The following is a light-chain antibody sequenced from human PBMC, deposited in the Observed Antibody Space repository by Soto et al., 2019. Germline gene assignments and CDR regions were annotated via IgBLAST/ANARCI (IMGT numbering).Light chain of an antibody. CDR2: DSS. J-gene: IGKJ1*01. Sequence: QMTQSPSSLSASGGDTVTSTCQASQDIRDSLNWYQHKPGRAPSLVIYDSSNLKTGVPPRFSGDGSETEFSFTISGLQPEDIGTYYWQQYDNLPPTFGQGTRVDIK. CDR3: QQYDNLPPT. CDR1: QDIRDS. V-gene: IGKV1-33*01.